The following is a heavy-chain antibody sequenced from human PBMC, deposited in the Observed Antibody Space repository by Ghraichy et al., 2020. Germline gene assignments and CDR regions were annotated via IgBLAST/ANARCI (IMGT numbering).Heavy chain of an antibody. CDR1: GFTFSDYG. D-gene: IGHD3-16*01. V-gene: IGHV3-48*02. CDR3: ARGNYGGATLDN. CDR2: LGTDSTTI. J-gene: IGHJ4*01. Sequence: ALNISCAASGFTFSDYGMNWVRQAPGKGLEWVSYLGTDSTTIYYRDSVKGRFTISRDNAKNSLYLQMNSLGDEDTAVYFCARGNYGGATLDNWGQGTLVTVSS.